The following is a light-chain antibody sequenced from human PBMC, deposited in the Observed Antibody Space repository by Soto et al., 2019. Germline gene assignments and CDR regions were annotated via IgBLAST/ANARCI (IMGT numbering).Light chain of an antibody. CDR3: QQYNNWPIT. J-gene: IGKJ5*01. Sequence: EVVMKQSPATLSVAPGERATLSCRASQSVSSNLAWYQQKPGQAPRLLIYGASTRATGIPARFSGSGTGTKFTLSISSLQPEDFAVYSCQQYNNWPITFGQGTRLEIK. V-gene: IGKV3-15*01. CDR1: QSVSSN. CDR2: GAS.